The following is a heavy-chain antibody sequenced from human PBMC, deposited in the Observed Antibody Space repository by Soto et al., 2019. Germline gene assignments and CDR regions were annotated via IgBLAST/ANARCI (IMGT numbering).Heavy chain of an antibody. CDR3: ARRAVVAVTGSLDNWLDP. V-gene: IGHV4-59*01. Sequence: SETLSLTCTVSGGSLSSYYWSWIRQPPGKGLEWIGYIYYSGSTSYNPSLRSRVTISVDTSKNQFSLKLSSVTAADTAVYYCARRAVVAVTGSLDNWLDPWGQGILVTVSS. D-gene: IGHD2-21*01. CDR2: IYYSGST. CDR1: GGSLSSYY. J-gene: IGHJ5*02.